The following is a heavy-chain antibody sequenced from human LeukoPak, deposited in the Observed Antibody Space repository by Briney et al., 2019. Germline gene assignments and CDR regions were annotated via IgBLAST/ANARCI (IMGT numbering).Heavy chain of an antibody. CDR1: GGTFSSYA. D-gene: IGHD1-26*01. CDR2: IIPILGIA. Sequence: GSSVKVSCKASGGTFSSYAISWVRQAPGQGLEWMGRIIPILGIANYAQKFQGRVTITADKSTSTVYMELSSLRSEDTAVYYCARSADSGSYGGAFDIWGQGTMVTVSS. V-gene: IGHV1-69*04. J-gene: IGHJ3*02. CDR3: ARSADSGSYGGAFDI.